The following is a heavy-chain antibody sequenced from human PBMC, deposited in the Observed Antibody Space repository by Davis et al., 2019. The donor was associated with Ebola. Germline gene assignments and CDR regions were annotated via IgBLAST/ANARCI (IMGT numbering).Heavy chain of an antibody. D-gene: IGHD6-6*01. V-gene: IGHV4-59*12. CDR1: GGSFSSYY. J-gene: IGHJ4*02. Sequence: MPSETLSLTCAVYGGSFSSYYWSWIRQPPGKGLEWIGYIYYSGSTNYNPSLKSRVTISVDTSKNQFSLKLSSVTAADTAVYYCARGRGTILYSSSSKNDYWGQGTLVTVSS. CDR2: IYYSGST. CDR3: ARGRGTILYSSSSKNDY.